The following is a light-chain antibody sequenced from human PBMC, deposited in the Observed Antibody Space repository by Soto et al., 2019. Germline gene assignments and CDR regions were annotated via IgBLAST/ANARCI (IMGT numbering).Light chain of an antibody. V-gene: IGKV3-15*01. Sequence: EIVMTQSPATLSVSPGERATLSCRASQSVSSNLAWYQQKPGQAPRLLIYGASTRATGIPSRFSGSGSGTTCSLTITSLPSEDFSVNPRQQYNNWHPWTFGQGNKVVIE. CDR3: QQYNNWHPWT. CDR1: QSVSSN. CDR2: GAS. J-gene: IGKJ1*01.